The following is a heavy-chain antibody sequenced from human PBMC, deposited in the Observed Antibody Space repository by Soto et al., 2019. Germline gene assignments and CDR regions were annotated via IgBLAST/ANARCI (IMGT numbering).Heavy chain of an antibody. CDR1: GFPFTSYG. J-gene: IGHJ4*02. D-gene: IGHD3-10*01. Sequence: QVQLVESGGGVVQPGRSLRLSCAASGFPFTSYGMHWVREGPDKGLEWVAIISYDGSDKYYADSVKGRFTISRDNSKNTLYLQMNSLRHEDTALYYCVGGQYYFDYRGQGTLGIVSS. V-gene: IGHV3-30*03. CDR2: ISYDGSDK. CDR3: VGGQYYFDY.